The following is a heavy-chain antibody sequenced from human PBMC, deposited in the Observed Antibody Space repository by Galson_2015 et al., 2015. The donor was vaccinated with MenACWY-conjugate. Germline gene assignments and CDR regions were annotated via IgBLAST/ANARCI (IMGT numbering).Heavy chain of an antibody. J-gene: IGHJ4*02. Sequence: SVKVSCKASGYTSTTDSIHWVRQAPGQGLEWMGRINPSSGTTTYAQKFQGRVTMTRDTSYMELYSLRSEDTAVYYCAGRNSSGGRVDFDYWGQGTLGTVAS. CDR3: AGRNSSGGRVDFDY. CDR2: INPSSGTT. D-gene: IGHD2-15*01. V-gene: IGHV1-46*01. CDR1: GYTSTTDS.